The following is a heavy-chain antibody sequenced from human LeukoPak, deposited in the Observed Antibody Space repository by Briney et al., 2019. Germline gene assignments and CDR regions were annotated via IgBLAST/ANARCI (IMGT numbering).Heavy chain of an antibody. CDR1: GFTFSSYG. Sequence: GGSLRLSCAASGFTFSSYGMHWDRQAPGKGLEWVAVISYDGSNKYYADSVKGRFTISRDNSKNTLYLQMNSLRAEDTAVYYCAKASSSSPYYMDVWGKGTTVTVSS. J-gene: IGHJ6*03. CDR2: ISYDGSNK. D-gene: IGHD6-6*01. V-gene: IGHV3-30*18. CDR3: AKASSSSPYYMDV.